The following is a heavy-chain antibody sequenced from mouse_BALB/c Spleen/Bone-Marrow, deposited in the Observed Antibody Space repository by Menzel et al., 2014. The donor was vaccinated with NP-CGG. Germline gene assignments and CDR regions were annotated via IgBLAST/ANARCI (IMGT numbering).Heavy chain of an antibody. CDR3: VRETTVVADFDY. CDR1: GYSVTNGYG. D-gene: IGHD1-1*01. CDR2: IHYSGNT. Sequence: EVQLQQSGPDLVKPSQSLSLTCTVTGYSVTNGYGWHWIRQFPGNKLEWMGYIHYSGNTNYNPSLKSRVSNTRDTSKNQFFLQLNPVTTDDTATYYCVRETTVVADFDYWGQGTTLTVSS. J-gene: IGHJ2*01. V-gene: IGHV3-1*02.